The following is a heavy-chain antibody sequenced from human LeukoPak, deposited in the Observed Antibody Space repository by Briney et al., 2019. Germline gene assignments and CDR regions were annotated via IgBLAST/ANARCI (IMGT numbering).Heavy chain of an antibody. V-gene: IGHV1-46*01. J-gene: IGHJ4*02. Sequence: ASVKVSCKASGYTFTSYYMHWVRQAPGQELEWMGIIDPSGGSTSYAQKFQGRVTMTRDTSTSTVYMELSSLRSEDTAVYYCATLYYYDSSGYSPPQYYFDYWGPGTLVTVSS. CDR2: IDPSGGST. CDR3: ATLYYYDSSGYSPPQYYFDY. D-gene: IGHD3-22*01. CDR1: GYTFTSYY.